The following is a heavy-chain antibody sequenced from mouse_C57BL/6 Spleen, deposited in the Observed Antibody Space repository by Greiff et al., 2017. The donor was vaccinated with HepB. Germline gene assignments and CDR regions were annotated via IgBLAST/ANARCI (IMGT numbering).Heavy chain of an antibody. V-gene: IGHV3-6*01. CDR3: VYGSSYYFDY. CDR1: GYSITSGYY. CDR2: ISYDGSN. Sequence: ESGPGLVKPSQSPSLTCSVTGYSITSGYYWNWIRQFPGNKLEWMGYISYDGSNNYNPSLKNRISITRDTSKNQFFLKLNSVTTEDTATYYCVYGSSYYFDYWGQGTTLTVSS. D-gene: IGHD1-1*01. J-gene: IGHJ2*01.